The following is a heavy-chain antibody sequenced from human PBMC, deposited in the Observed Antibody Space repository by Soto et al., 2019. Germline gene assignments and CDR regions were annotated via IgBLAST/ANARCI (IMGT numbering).Heavy chain of an antibody. CDR2: IYYSGST. CDR3: ARGRYFDWLGTWFDP. J-gene: IGHJ5*02. CDR1: GGSISSYY. Sequence: SETLSLTCTVSGGSISSYYWSWIRQPPGKGLEWIGNIYYSGSTNYNPSLKSRVTISVDTSKNQFSLKLSSVTAADTAVYYCARGRYFDWLGTWFDPWGQGSLVTRLL. D-gene: IGHD3-9*01. V-gene: IGHV4-59*08.